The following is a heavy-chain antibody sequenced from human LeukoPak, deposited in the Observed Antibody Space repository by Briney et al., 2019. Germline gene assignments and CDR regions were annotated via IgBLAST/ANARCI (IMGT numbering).Heavy chain of an antibody. CDR2: IYYSGST. Sequence: PSETLSLTCSVSRGSISSYHWSWIRQPPGKGLEWIGYIYYSGSTNYNPSLKSRVTISVDTSKNQFSLKLSSVTAADTAVYYCASSYYYGSGSYWSYWGQGTLVTVSS. CDR3: ASSYYYGSGSYWSY. D-gene: IGHD3-10*01. CDR1: RGSISSYH. J-gene: IGHJ4*02. V-gene: IGHV4-59*01.